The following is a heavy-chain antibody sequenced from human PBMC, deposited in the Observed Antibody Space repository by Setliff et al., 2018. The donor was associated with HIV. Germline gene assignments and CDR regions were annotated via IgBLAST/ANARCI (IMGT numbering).Heavy chain of an antibody. D-gene: IGHD6-6*01. Sequence: PSETLSLTCTVSGGSIGGYYWSWIRQHPGKGLEWIGFISYSGTAYYNPSLKSRVTISVDTSKNHFSLRLSSVTAADTAVYYCARVFTAGRREYYFDLWGQGTLVTVSS. CDR1: GGSIGGYY. J-gene: IGHJ4*02. CDR3: ARVFTAGRREYYFDL. V-gene: IGHV4-59*08. CDR2: ISYSGTA.